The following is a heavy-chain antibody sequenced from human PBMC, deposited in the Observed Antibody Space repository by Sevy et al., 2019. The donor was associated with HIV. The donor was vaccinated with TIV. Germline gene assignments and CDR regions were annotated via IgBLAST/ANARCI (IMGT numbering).Heavy chain of an antibody. V-gene: IGHV3-7*04. CDR3: VRAIQSESSF. D-gene: IGHD2-2*02. CDR2: IKEDDTLK. Sequence: GGSLRLSCSASGFSLETYWMNWVRQAPGKPLEWVANIKEDDTLKYYVDSVKGRFTIFRDNGRNLVYLVMNNLRVEDTALYYCVRAIQSESSFWGQGTLVTVSS. CDR1: GFSLETYW. J-gene: IGHJ4*02.